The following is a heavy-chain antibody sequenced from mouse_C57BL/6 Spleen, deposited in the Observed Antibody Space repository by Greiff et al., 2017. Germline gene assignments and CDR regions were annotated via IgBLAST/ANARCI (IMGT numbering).Heavy chain of an antibody. J-gene: IGHJ3*01. CDR2: IYPSSGNT. CDR3: GGIGGNDGAY. V-gene: IGHV1-81*01. Sequence: VQLKESGAELARPGASVKLSCKASGYTFTSYGISWVKQRTGQGLEWIGEIYPSSGNTYYNEKFKGKATLTADKSSSTAYLELRSLTTEESAVYYCGGIGGNDGAYWGQGTLVTVSA. D-gene: IGHD2-2*01. CDR1: GYTFTSYG.